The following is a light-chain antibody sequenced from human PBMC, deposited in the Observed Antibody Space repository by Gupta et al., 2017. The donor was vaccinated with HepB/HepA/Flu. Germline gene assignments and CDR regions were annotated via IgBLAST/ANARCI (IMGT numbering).Light chain of an antibody. CDR2: DAS. CDR3: QQVNSYPLT. V-gene: IGKV1-9*01. CDR1: QGIRSY. J-gene: IGKJ3*01. Sequence: DIQLTQAPSFLSASVGDRVTITCRASQGIRSYLAWYQQEAGKAPKLLIYDASTLQSGVPSRFSGSGSGTEFTLTISSLQPEDFATYFCQQVNSYPLTFGHGTKVDIK.